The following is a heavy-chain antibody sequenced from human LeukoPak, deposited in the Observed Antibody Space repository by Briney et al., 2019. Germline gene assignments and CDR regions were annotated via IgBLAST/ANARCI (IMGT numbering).Heavy chain of an antibody. Sequence: ASVKVSCKVSGYTLTELSMHWVRQAPGKGLEWMGGFDPEDGETIYAQKFQGRVTMTRDTSTSTVYMELSSLRSEDTAVYYCARDRGGVEFDYWGQGTLVTVSS. V-gene: IGHV1-24*01. CDR2: FDPEDGET. CDR3: ARDRGGVEFDY. CDR1: GYTLTELS. J-gene: IGHJ4*02. D-gene: IGHD1-1*01.